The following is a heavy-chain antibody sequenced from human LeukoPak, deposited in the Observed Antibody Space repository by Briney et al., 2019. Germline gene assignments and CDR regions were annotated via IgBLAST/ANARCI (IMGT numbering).Heavy chain of an antibody. J-gene: IGHJ3*02. Sequence: GASVKVSCKASGYTFTGYYMHWVRQAPGQGLEWKGWINPNSGGTNYAQKFQGRVTMTRDTSISTAYMELSRLRSDDTAVYYCARGTRRKLERPGDAFDIWGQGTMVTVSS. CDR3: ARGTRRKLERPGDAFDI. V-gene: IGHV1-2*02. CDR2: INPNSGGT. CDR1: GYTFTGYY. D-gene: IGHD1-1*01.